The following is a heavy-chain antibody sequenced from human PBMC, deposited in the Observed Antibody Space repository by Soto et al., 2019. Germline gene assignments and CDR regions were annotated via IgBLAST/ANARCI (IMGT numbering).Heavy chain of an antibody. V-gene: IGHV1-18*01. CDR3: VVADQPYCFDY. J-gene: IGHJ4*02. D-gene: IGHD2-15*01. CDR2: ISAYNGNT. Sequence: ASVKVSCKASGYTFTSYGIRWVRQAPGQGLEWMGWISAYNGNTNYAQKLQGRVTMTTDTSTSTAYMGPGSMRSYYTAVYYCVVADQPYCFDYWGQGTLVTVSS. CDR1: GYTFTSYG.